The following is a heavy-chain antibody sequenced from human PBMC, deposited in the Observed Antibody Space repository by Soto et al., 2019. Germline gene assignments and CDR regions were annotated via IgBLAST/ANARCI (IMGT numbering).Heavy chain of an antibody. CDR1: GYTFTSYG. D-gene: IGHD3-9*01. CDR2: IRAYNGNT. V-gene: IGHV1-18*01. CDR3: ARCTRYFGYYYYGMDV. J-gene: IGHJ6*02. Sequence: ASVKVSCKASGYTFTSYGINCVRQAPGQRLEWMGWIRAYNGNTNYAQKIQGRVTITTDTSTSTAYMELRSLRSDDTAVYYCARCTRYFGYYYYGMDVWGQGTRVTVSS.